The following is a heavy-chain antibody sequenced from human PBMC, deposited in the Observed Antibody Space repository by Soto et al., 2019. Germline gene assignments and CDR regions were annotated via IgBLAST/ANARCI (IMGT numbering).Heavy chain of an antibody. J-gene: IGHJ4*02. CDR1: GFTFSSYA. Sequence: PGGSLRLSCAASGFTFSSYAMHWVRQAPGKGLEWVAVISYDGSNKYYADSVKGRFTISRDNSKNTLYLQMNSLRAEDTAVYYCAMLAYCSSTSCYHFDYWGQGTLVTVSS. V-gene: IGHV3-30-3*01. CDR3: AMLAYCSSTSCYHFDY. D-gene: IGHD2-2*01. CDR2: ISYDGSNK.